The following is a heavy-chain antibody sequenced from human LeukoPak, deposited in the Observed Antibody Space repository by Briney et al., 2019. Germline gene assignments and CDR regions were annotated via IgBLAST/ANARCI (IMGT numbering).Heavy chain of an antibody. CDR3: ARDHYYDSSGYYSRPYDY. CDR2: IWYDGSNK. V-gene: IGHV3-33*01. J-gene: IGHJ4*02. CDR1: GFTFSSYG. D-gene: IGHD3-22*01. Sequence: GGSLRLSCAASGFTFSSYGMPWVRQAPGKGLEWVAVIWYDGSNKYYADSVKGRFTISRDNSKNTLYLQMNSLRAEDTAVYYCARDHYYDSSGYYSRPYDYWGQGTLVTVSS.